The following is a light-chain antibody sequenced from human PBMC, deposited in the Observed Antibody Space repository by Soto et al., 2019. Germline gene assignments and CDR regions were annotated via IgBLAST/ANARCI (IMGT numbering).Light chain of an antibody. CDR2: GAS. CDR1: QSVSRSF. Sequence: EIVLTQSPGTLSLSPGERATLSCRASQSVSRSFLAWYQQNPGQAPRLLIYGASSRATGIPDRFSSSGSGTDFTLSISRLEPDDVAVYFCQQHDSSPRTFGQGTKVEIK. V-gene: IGKV3-20*01. CDR3: QQHDSSPRT. J-gene: IGKJ1*01.